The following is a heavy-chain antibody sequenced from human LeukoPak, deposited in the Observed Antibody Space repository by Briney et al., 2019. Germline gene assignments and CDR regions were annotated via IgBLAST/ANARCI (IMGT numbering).Heavy chain of an antibody. Sequence: PSETLSLTCTVSGGSISSGSYYWSWIRQPPGKGLEWIGIIYHTGSTYYNPSLKSRVSISVDTSENQFSLKLRSVTAADTAVYYCARDLPLYDYDTSGSFDYWGQGALVTVSS. CDR2: IYHTGST. CDR1: GGSISSGSYY. CDR3: ARDLPLYDYDTSGSFDY. V-gene: IGHV4-39*07. D-gene: IGHD3-22*01. J-gene: IGHJ4*02.